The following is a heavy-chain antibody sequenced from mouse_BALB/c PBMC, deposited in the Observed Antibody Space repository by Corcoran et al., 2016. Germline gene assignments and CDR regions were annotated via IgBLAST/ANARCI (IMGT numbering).Heavy chain of an antibody. D-gene: IGHD4-1*01. CDR1: GYTFTDYY. Sequence: EVQLQQSGPELVKPGASVKMSCKASGYTFTDYYMKWVKQSRGKSLEWIGDINPNNGGTSYNQKFKGKATLTVDKSSSTAYMQLNSLTSEDSAVYYCARDWDWYFDVWGAGTTVTVSS. V-gene: IGHV1-26*01. CDR2: INPNNGGT. J-gene: IGHJ1*01. CDR3: ARDWDWYFDV.